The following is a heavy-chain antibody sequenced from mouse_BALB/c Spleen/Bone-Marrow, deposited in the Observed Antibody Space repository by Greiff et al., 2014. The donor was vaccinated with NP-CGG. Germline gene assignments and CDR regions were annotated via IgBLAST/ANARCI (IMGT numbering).Heavy chain of an antibody. Sequence: EVKLMESGGGLVQPGGSLRLSCATSGFTSTDYYMSWVRQPPGKALEWLGFIRTKANGYTTEYSASVKGRFTISRDNSQSILYLQMNTLRAGDSATYYCAREGVYYGNPYWYFDVWGAGTTVTVSS. CDR2: IRTKANGYTT. V-gene: IGHV7-3*02. J-gene: IGHJ1*01. CDR1: GFTSTDYY. CDR3: AREGVYYGNPYWYFDV. D-gene: IGHD2-1*01.